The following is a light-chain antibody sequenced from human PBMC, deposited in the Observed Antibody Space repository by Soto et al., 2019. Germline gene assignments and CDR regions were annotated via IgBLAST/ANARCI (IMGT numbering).Light chain of an antibody. J-gene: IGKJ1*01. CDR1: QSISSF. CDR2: AAS. Sequence: DIQMTQSPSSLSASVGDRVTITCRASQSISSFLNWYQQKPGEAPKVLISAASSLQSGVPPRFSGSGYGTDSVLTISSLQPEDFATYYCQRSYSIPWKIGQGTKVEIK. CDR3: QRSYSIPWK. V-gene: IGKV1-39*01.